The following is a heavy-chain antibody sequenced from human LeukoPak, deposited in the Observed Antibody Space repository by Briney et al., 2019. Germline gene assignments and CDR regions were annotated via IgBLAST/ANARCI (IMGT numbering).Heavy chain of an antibody. CDR3: ARVKAGHYYYMDV. V-gene: IGHV1-18*01. CDR2: ISAYNGNT. CDR1: GYTFTSYG. D-gene: IGHD6-19*01. J-gene: IGHJ6*03. Sequence: ASVTVSCKASGYTFTSYGISWVRQAPGQGLEWMGWISAYNGNTNYAQKLQGRVTITTDTSTSTAYMELRSLRSDDTAVYYCARVKAGHYYYMDVWGKGTTVTIFS.